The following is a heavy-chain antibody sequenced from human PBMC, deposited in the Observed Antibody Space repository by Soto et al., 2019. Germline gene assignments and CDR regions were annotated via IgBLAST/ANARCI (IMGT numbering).Heavy chain of an antibody. CDR1: GFTFSDYG. CDR3: AKDRALHYDILTGYSSLDY. V-gene: IGHV3-33*06. D-gene: IGHD3-9*01. J-gene: IGHJ4*02. Sequence: QVQLVESGGGVVQPGGSLRLSCATSGFTFSDYGLHWVRQVPGKGLEWVAVIWDDGGNKYYADSVEGRFTISRENSKNTVYLQRNSVRAEDTAVYFCAKDRALHYDILTGYSSLDYWGQGTLVTVSS. CDR2: IWDDGGNK.